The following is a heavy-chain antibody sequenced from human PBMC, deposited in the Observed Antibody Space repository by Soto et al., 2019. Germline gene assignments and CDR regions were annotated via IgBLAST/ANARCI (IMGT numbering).Heavy chain of an antibody. CDR2: IYYSGST. CDR3: ARGHEYSKWFDP. J-gene: IGHJ5*02. V-gene: IGHV4-31*03. CDR1: GGSISSGGYY. Sequence: SETLSLTCTVSGGSISSGGYYWSWIRQHPGKGLEWIGYIYYSGSTYYNPSLKSRVTISVDTSKNQFSLKLSSVTAADTAVYYCARGHEYSKWFDPWGQGTLVTVS. D-gene: IGHD4-4*01.